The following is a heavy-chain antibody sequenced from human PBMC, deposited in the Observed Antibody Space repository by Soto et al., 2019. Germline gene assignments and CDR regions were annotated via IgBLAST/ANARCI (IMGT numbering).Heavy chain of an antibody. CDR2: ISGSGGGT. J-gene: IGHJ4*02. V-gene: IGHV3-23*01. CDR3: AKDRSRSYSSGYPLGYFDY. CDR1: GFTFSHCA. Sequence: GGSLRHSCAASGFTFSHCAMSWFRQAPGKGLEWVSGISGSGGGTYYADSVKGRFTISRDNSKNTLYLQMNSLRAEDTAVYYCAKDRSRSYSSGYPLGYFDYWGQGA. D-gene: IGHD3-22*01.